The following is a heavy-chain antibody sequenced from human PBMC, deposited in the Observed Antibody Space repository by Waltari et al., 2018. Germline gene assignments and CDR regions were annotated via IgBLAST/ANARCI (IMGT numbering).Heavy chain of an antibody. CDR1: GGSFSGYY. D-gene: IGHD5-12*01. Sequence: QVQLQQWGAGLLKPSETLSLTCAVYGGSFSGYYWSWIRQPPGKGLEWIGEINHSGSTNYNPSLKSRVTISVDTSKNQFSLKLSSVTAADTAVYYCASGRASGYDTDAFDIWGQGTMVTVSS. J-gene: IGHJ3*02. CDR2: INHSGST. V-gene: IGHV4-34*01. CDR3: ASGRASGYDTDAFDI.